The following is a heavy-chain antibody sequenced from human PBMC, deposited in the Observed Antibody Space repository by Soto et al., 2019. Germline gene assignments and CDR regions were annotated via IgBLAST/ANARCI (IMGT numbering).Heavy chain of an antibody. CDR3: ATGLVSGSYNPGFEP. CDR1: GGSISSGGYY. V-gene: IGHV4-31*03. Sequence: SETLSLTCTVSGGSISSGGYYWRWNRQHPGKGLEWIGYIYYSGSTYYNPSLKSRVTISVDTSKNQFSLKLSSVTAADTAVYYCATGLVSGSYNPGFEPWGQGTLVTNS. J-gene: IGHJ5*02. CDR2: IYYSGST. D-gene: IGHD3-10*01.